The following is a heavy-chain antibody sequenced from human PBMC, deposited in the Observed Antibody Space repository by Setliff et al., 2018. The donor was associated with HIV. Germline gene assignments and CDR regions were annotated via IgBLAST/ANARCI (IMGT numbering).Heavy chain of an antibody. CDR2: IFVYDGNT. Sequence: ASVKVSCKASGYSLSNYDINWVRQAPGQGLEWMGWIFVYDGNTNYAQKVQDRVTMTADTSTSTAYMELSSLRSEDTAVYYCAREIRNYDFWSGYWEDHYFDSWGQGTLVTVSS. D-gene: IGHD3-3*01. J-gene: IGHJ4*02. V-gene: IGHV1-18*01. CDR1: GYSLSNYD. CDR3: AREIRNYDFWSGYWEDHYFDS.